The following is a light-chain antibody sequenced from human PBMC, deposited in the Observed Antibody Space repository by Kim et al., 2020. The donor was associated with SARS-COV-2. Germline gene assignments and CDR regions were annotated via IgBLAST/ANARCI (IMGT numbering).Light chain of an antibody. J-gene: IGLJ3*02. Sequence: LGQTVRITCQGDSLRSYCASWYQQKPGQAPVLVIYGKNNRPSGIPDRFSGSSSGNTASLTITGAQAEDEADYYCNSRDSSGNLNWVFGGGTQLTVL. CDR3: NSRDSSGNLNWV. CDR1: SLRSYC. CDR2: GKN. V-gene: IGLV3-19*01.